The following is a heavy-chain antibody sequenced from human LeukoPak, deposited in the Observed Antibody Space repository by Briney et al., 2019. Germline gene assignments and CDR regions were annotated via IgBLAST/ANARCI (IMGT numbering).Heavy chain of an antibody. J-gene: IGHJ4*02. D-gene: IGHD3-22*01. CDR2: ISYDGSNK. CDR1: GFTFSSYA. V-gene: IGHV3-30-3*01. CDR3: ARDSRETYYYDSSGYYQDY. Sequence: GGSLRLSCAASGFTFSSYAMHWVRQAPGKGLEWVAVISYDGSNKYYADSVKGRFTISRDNSKNTLYLQMNSLRAEDTAVYYCARDSRETYYYDSSGYYQDYWGQGTLVTVSS.